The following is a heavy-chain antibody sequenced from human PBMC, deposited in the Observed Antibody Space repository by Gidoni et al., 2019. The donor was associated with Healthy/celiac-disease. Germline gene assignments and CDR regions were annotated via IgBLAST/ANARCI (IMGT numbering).Heavy chain of an antibody. D-gene: IGHD3-3*01. CDR3: AKEFTIFGVVTPESQDWFDP. CDR1: GFTFSSYA. CDR2: ISGSGGST. J-gene: IGHJ5*02. Sequence: EVQLLESGGGLVQPGGSLRLSCAASGFTFSSYAMSWVRQAPGKGLEWVSAISGSGGSTYYADSVKGRFTISRDNSKNTLYLQMNSLRAEDTAVYYCAKEFTIFGVVTPESQDWFDPWGQGTLVTVSS. V-gene: IGHV3-23*01.